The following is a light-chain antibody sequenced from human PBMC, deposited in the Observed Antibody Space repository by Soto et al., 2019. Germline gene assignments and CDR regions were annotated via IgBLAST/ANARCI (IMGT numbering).Light chain of an antibody. J-gene: IGLJ3*02. CDR2: DVI. Sequence: QAVVTQPASVSGSPGQSNTIYGTGTSSGVGGYNYVSWFQHHLGKAPKLIIYDVINRPSGVSNRFSGSKSGSTASLTISGLQAEDEADYYCHSYTSSSTWVFGGGTKLTVL. CDR3: HSYTSSSTWV. CDR1: SSGVGGYNY. V-gene: IGLV2-14*03.